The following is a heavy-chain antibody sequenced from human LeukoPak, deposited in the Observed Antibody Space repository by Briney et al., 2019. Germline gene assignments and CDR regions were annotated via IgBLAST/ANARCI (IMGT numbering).Heavy chain of an antibody. J-gene: IGHJ5*02. Sequence: PSETLSLTCTVSGGSISSSSYYWGWIRQPPGKGLEWIGSIYYSGSTYYNPSLKSRVTISVDTSKNQFSLKLSSVTPEDTAVYYCARDRQLAVAGEAVFDPWGQGTLVTVSS. CDR1: GGSISSSSYY. CDR2: IYYSGST. V-gene: IGHV4-39*07. CDR3: ARDRQLAVAGEAVFDP. D-gene: IGHD6-19*01.